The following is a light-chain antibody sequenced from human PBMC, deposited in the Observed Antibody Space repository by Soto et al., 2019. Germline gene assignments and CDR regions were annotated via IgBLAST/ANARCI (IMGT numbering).Light chain of an antibody. CDR1: QGVSRN. Sequence: EIVLTQSPATLCLSPGERATLSCRASQGVSRNLAWYQQKPGQAPRLLIYDASNRATGIPARFSDSGSVTDFTLTISSLEPEDFAVYYCQQRSNWATFGPGTKVDIK. V-gene: IGKV3-11*01. CDR3: QQRSNWAT. CDR2: DAS. J-gene: IGKJ3*01.